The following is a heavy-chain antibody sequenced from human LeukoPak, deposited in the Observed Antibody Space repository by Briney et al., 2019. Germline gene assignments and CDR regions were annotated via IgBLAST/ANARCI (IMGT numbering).Heavy chain of an antibody. CDR3: ARHYSGTYPFDY. V-gene: IGHV4-39*01. D-gene: IGHD1-26*01. CDR1: GDSITNSNYF. CDR2: IYYSGST. Sequence: SETLSLTCTVSGDSITNSNYFWAWIRQPPGKGLEWIGTIYYSGSTYYNPSLKSRVTISVDTSKNQLSLRLGSVTAADTALYYCARHYSGTYPFDYWGQGTLVTVSS. J-gene: IGHJ4*02.